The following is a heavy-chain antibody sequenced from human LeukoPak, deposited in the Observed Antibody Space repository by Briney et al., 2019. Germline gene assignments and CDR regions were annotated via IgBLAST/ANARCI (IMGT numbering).Heavy chain of an antibody. J-gene: IGHJ3*01. Sequence: GGSLRPSCAASAFTFSTYTMSWVRQAPGKGLEWVSSINGRGDGTNYADSVKGRFTISRDNSKNTLYLQMISLRAEDTAVYYCAKKNVAIAGHDAFDVWGRGTMVTVSS. V-gene: IGHV3-23*01. D-gene: IGHD5-12*01. CDR3: AKKNVAIAGHDAFDV. CDR1: AFTFSTYT. CDR2: INGRGDGT.